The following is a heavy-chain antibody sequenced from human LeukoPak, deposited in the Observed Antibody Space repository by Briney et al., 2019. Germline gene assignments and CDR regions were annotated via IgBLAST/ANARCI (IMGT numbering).Heavy chain of an antibody. J-gene: IGHJ4*02. CDR1: GFIFCNYW. CDR3: VRGCSDTCYRFDY. Sequence: GGSLRLSCAASGFIFCNYWMSWVRQAPGKGLEWVANISEKYYVDSVKGRFTISRDNAKNSLYLQMNSLRAEDTVIYYCVRGCSDTCYRFDYWGQGTLVTVSS. V-gene: IGHV3-7*03. CDR2: ISEK. D-gene: IGHD2-15*01.